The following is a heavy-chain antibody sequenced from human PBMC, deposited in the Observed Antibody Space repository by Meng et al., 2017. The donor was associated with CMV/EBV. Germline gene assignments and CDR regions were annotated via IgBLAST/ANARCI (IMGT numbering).Heavy chain of an antibody. V-gene: IGHV3-15*01. Sequence: GGSLRLSCAASGFTFSSAGMSWVRQAPGKGLEWVGRIKSKTDGETTDYASPVKGRFTISRDDSKNTLYLQMNSLQTETADIYYCTTYFSYYFDYWGQGTLVTVSS. J-gene: IGHJ4*02. CDR1: GFTFSSAG. D-gene: IGHD2/OR15-2a*01. CDR3: TTYFSYYFDY. CDR2: IKSKTDGETT.